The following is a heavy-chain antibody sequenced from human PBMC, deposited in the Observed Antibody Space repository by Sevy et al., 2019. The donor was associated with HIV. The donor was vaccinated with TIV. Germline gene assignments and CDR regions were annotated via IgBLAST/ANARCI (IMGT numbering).Heavy chain of an antibody. D-gene: IGHD3-16*01. Sequence: GGSLRLSCAASGFTFSSYSMNWVRQAPGKGLEWISYISSSSSTIYYADSVKGRFTISRDNAKNSLYLQMNSLRDEDTAVYYGARATLDYVWGNTYNWFDPWGQGTLVTVSS. J-gene: IGHJ5*02. V-gene: IGHV3-48*02. CDR3: ARATLDYVWGNTYNWFDP. CDR1: GFTFSSYS. CDR2: ISSSSSTI.